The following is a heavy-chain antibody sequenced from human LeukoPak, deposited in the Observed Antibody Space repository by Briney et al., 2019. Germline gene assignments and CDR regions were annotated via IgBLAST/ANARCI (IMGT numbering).Heavy chain of an antibody. J-gene: IGHJ6*02. CDR3: GTCSTSCSSYYYYGMDV. V-gene: IGHV1-18*04. CDR2: ISAYNGNT. D-gene: IGHD2-2*01. CDR1: GYTFTGYY. Sequence: ASVKVSCKASGYTFTGYYMHWVRQAPGQGLEWMGWISAYNGNTNYAQKLQGRVTMTTDTSTSTAYMELRSLRSDDTAVYYCGTCSTSCSSYYYYGMDVWGQGTTVTVSS.